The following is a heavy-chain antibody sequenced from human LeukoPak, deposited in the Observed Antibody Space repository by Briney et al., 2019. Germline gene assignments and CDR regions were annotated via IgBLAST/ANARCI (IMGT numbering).Heavy chain of an antibody. CDR2: INPNSGGT. D-gene: IGHD2-2*01. Sequence: ASVKVSCKASGYTFTGYYMHWVRQAPGQGLEWMGWINPNSGGTNYAQKFQGRVTMIRDTSISTAYMELSRLRSDDTAVYYYARGNKKYQLLEYYYYYYMDVWGKGTTVTVSS. V-gene: IGHV1-2*02. CDR3: ARGNKKYQLLEYYYYYYMDV. CDR1: GYTFTGYY. J-gene: IGHJ6*03.